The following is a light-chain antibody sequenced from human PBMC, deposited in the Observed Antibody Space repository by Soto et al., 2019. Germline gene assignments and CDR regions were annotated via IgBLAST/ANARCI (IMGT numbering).Light chain of an antibody. CDR2: EVT. CDR3: SSYTSGSALEV. Sequence: QSVLTQPASVSGSPGQSITISCAGTSRDVGGYDSVSWYQQHPGKAPKLLIYEVTNRPSGVSNRFSGSKSGNTASLTISGLQTEDEADYYCSSYTSGSALEVFGTGTKVTVL. CDR1: SRDVGGYDS. J-gene: IGLJ1*01. V-gene: IGLV2-14*01.